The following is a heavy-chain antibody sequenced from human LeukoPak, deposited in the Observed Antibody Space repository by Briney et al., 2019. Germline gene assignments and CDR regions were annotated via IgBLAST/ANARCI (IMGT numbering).Heavy chain of an antibody. J-gene: IGHJ6*02. Sequence: PGGSLRLSCVTSGFTFSRYDMNWVRQAPGKGLEWVSFISNSGGTVYYAESVKGRLSISRDNAKNSVYLQMNSLRVEDTAVYYCERGSPMNLWGQGTTVTVSS. V-gene: IGHV3-48*03. CDR2: ISNSGGTV. CDR3: ERGSPMNL. CDR1: GFTFSRYD.